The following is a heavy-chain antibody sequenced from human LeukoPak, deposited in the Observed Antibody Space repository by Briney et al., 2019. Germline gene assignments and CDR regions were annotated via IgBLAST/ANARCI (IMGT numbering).Heavy chain of an antibody. CDR1: GYTFTRYG. Sequence: ASVKLSCKASGYTFTRYGISWVRQAPGQGLGWMGWISVSNGNTNYAQKFQGRVSMTADTSTSTAYMELKSLRSDDTAVYYCARSGRGTYYYFDLWGQGTLVTVSS. CDR3: ARSGRGTYYYFDL. J-gene: IGHJ4*02. CDR2: ISVSNGNT. D-gene: IGHD1-26*01. V-gene: IGHV1-18*01.